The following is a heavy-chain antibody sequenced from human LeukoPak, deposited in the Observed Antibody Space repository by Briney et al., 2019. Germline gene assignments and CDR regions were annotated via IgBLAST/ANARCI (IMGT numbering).Heavy chain of an antibody. CDR2: IYYSGST. Sequence: SETLSLTCTVSGGSIRSSSYYWGWIRQPPGKGLEWIGSIYYSGSTYDNPSLKSRVTISVDTSKNRFSLKLSSVTAADTAMYYCARGTLYRGWSYYLDFWGRGSQVTVSS. V-gene: IGHV4-39*07. D-gene: IGHD6-19*01. CDR1: GGSIRSSSYY. CDR3: ARGTLYRGWSYYLDF. J-gene: IGHJ4*02.